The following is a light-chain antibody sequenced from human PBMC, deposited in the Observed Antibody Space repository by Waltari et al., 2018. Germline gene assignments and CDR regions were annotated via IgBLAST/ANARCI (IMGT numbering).Light chain of an antibody. CDR1: SLRSYY. CDR2: GKS. Sequence: SSELTQDPAVSVALGQTVRITCQGASLRSYYASWYQQKPGQAPVLVIYGKSSRPSGIPNRFSGSSSGNTASLTITGAQAEDEADYYCSSRDSSGDHVLFGGGTKLTVL. J-gene: IGLJ2*01. V-gene: IGLV3-19*01. CDR3: SSRDSSGDHVL.